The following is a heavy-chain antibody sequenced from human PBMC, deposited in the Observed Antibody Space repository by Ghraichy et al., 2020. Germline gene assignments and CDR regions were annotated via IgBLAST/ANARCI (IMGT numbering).Heavy chain of an antibody. D-gene: IGHD2-8*01. Sequence: SQTLSLTCAVTGYSISSGYYWGWIRQPPVKGLEWIGSIYHSGSTYYNPSLKSRVPISVDTSKNQFSLKLSSVTAADTAVYYCARPMVRDYFDYWGQGTLVTVSS. CDR1: GYSISSGYY. J-gene: IGHJ4*02. CDR3: ARPMVRDYFDY. CDR2: IYHSGST. V-gene: IGHV4-38-2*01.